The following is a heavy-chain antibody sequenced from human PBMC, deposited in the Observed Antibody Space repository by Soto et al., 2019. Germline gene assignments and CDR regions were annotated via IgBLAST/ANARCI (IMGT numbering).Heavy chain of an antibody. CDR2: ISGSGGST. D-gene: IGHD3-16*02. CDR3: AKRGEGDYVWGSYREYYYGMDV. Sequence: GSLRLSCAASGFTFSNYPMSWVRQAPGKGLEWVSAISGSGGSTYYADSVKGRFTISRDNSKNTLYLQMNSLRAEDTAVYYCAKRGEGDYVWGSYREYYYGMDVWGQG. J-gene: IGHJ6*02. CDR1: GFTFSNYP. V-gene: IGHV3-23*01.